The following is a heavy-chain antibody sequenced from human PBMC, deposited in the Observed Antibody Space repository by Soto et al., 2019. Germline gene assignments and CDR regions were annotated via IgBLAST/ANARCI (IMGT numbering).Heavy chain of an antibody. D-gene: IGHD6-19*01. V-gene: IGHV3-23*01. Sequence: DVQLLESGGGLVQPGGSLRLTCAASGFTLSNYAMSWVRQAPGKGLEWVSVVSGHSRSIYYADSVRGRFTISRDNSKSTLYLQMNSLRVEDTAVYHCAKAIPSRAHTSGWNGWFDPWGQGTLVTVSS. CDR1: GFTLSNYA. CDR3: AKAIPSRAHTSGWNGWFDP. J-gene: IGHJ5*02. CDR2: VSGHSRSI.